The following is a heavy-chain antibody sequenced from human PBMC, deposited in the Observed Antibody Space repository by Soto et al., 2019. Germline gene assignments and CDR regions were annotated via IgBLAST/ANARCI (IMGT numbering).Heavy chain of an antibody. V-gene: IGHV4-4*02. CDR2: IYHRGST. D-gene: IGHD3-16*01. J-gene: IGHJ3*02. CDR1: SGSISSSNW. Sequence: QVQLQESGPGLVKPSGTLSLTCAVSSGSISSSNWWSWVRQPPGKGLEWIGEIYHRGSTNYNPSLKSRVTISVDKSKIQFSLKLSSVPAADTAVYYCARAIIYDYIWGSYNNAFDIWGQGTMVTVSS. CDR3: ARAIIYDYIWGSYNNAFDI.